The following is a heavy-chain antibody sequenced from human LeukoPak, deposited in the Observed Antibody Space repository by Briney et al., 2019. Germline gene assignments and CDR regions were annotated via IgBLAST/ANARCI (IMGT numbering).Heavy chain of an antibody. J-gene: IGHJ4*02. CDR2: ISYDGSNK. V-gene: IGHV3-30*04. CDR3: ARDHFASVVGATG. D-gene: IGHD1-26*01. Sequence: GRSLRLSCAASGFTFSSYAMHWVRQAPGKGLEWVAVISYDGSNKYYADSVKGRFTISRDNSKNTLYLQMNSLRAEDTAVYYCARDHFASVVGATGWGQGTLVTVSS. CDR1: GFTFSSYA.